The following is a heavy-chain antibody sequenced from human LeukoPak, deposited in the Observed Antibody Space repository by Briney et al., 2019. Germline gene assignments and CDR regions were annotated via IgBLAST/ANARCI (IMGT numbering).Heavy chain of an antibody. J-gene: IGHJ4*02. Sequence: PGGSLRLSCAASGFTVSNNYMNWVRQAPGKGLEWVSLIYSGGSTHYADSVKGRFTISRDNAKNTLYLQMNSLRVEDTAVYYCARGGHYGGNSYIDYWGQGTLVTVSS. D-gene: IGHD4-23*01. CDR3: ARGGHYGGNSYIDY. V-gene: IGHV3-53*01. CDR2: IYSGGST. CDR1: GFTVSNNY.